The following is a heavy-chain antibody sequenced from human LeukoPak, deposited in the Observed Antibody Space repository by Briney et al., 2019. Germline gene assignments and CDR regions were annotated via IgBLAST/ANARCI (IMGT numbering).Heavy chain of an antibody. CDR2: ISYDGSNK. CDR1: GFTFSSYA. CDR3: ARDLRSRKGIAAAGLDY. V-gene: IGHV3-30-3*01. D-gene: IGHD6-13*01. J-gene: IGHJ4*02. Sequence: PGRSLRLSCAASGFTFSSYAMHWVRQAPGKGLEWVAVISYDGSNKYYADSVKGRFTISRDNSKNTLYLQMNSPRAEDTAVYYCARDLRSRKGIAAAGLDYWGQGTLVTVSS.